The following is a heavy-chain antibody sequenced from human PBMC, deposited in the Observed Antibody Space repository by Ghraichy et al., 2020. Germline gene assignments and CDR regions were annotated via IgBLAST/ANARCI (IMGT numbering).Heavy chain of an antibody. D-gene: IGHD6-19*01. CDR2: ISRDGSRT. Sequence: GGSLRLSCAASGFTFDDHVLHWVRQVPGKGLEWVSLISRDGSRTFYADSVKGRFTISRDNSKNSLYLQMNSLRTEDTALYYCARGSSGWGQGTLVTVSS. CDR3: ARGSSG. J-gene: IGHJ4*02. CDR1: GFTFDDHV. V-gene: IGHV3-43*02.